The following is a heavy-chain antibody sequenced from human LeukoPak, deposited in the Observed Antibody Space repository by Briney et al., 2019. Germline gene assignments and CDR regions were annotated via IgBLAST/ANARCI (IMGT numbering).Heavy chain of an antibody. J-gene: IGHJ6*02. D-gene: IGHD2-15*01. CDR1: GIIVSNNY. CDR2: IYSGGST. V-gene: IGHV3-53*01. CDR3: ARGHCSGGSCYWDYYGMDV. Sequence: GGSLRLSCAASGIIVSNNYMSWVRQAPGKGLEWVSVIYSGGSTYYADSVKGRFTISRDNSKNTVYLQMNSLRVEDTAVYYCARGHCSGGSCYWDYYGMDVWAKGPRSPSP.